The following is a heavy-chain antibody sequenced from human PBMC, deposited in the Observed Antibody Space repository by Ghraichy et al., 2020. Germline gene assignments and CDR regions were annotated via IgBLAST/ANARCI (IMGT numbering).Heavy chain of an antibody. CDR1: RDTFTTPA. D-gene: IGHD3-10*01. CDR3: ARGNSPSDTYYYGSGSYGWFDP. Sequence: ASVKVSCKTGRDTFTTPATHWVLESPVQLLESKGWINAGNGNTKYSQKFQGRVTITRHTSASTAYMELSSLRSEDTAVYYCARGNSPSDTYYYGSGSYGWFDPWGQG. V-gene: IGHV1-3*01. CDR2: INAGNGNT. J-gene: IGHJ5*02.